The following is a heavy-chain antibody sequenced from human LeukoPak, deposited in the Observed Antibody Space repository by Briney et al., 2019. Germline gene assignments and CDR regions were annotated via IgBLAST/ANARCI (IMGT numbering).Heavy chain of an antibody. CDR2: ISSSSSYI. Sequence: PGGSLRLSCAVSGFIFSSYTMNWVRQAPGKGLEWVSSISSSSSYIYFADSVQGRFTISRDNAKNSMYLQMNSLRAEDTAVYYCARGALGMSGRIADVFDIWGQGTRVTVSS. CDR3: ARGALGMSGRIADVFDI. CDR1: GFIFSSYT. V-gene: IGHV3-21*01. J-gene: IGHJ3*02. D-gene: IGHD1-14*01.